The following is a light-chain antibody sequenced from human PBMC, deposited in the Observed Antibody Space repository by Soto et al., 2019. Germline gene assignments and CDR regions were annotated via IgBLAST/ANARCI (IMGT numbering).Light chain of an antibody. V-gene: IGKV1-5*03. CDR1: QTISSW. J-gene: IGKJ1*01. CDR3: QHYNSYSEA. CDR2: KAS. Sequence: DNPTTQSPSTLSGTVGDRVTISCRASQTISSWLAWYQQKPGKAPKLLIYKASTLKSGVPSRFSGSGSGTEFTLTISSLQPDDFATYYCQHYNSYSEALGQGTKVDI.